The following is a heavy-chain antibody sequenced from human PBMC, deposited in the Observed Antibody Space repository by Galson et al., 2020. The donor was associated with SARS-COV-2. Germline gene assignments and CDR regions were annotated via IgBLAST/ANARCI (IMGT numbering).Heavy chain of an antibody. CDR1: GFTFSSYA. CDR2: ISYDGSNK. V-gene: IGHV3-30-3*01. Sequence: TGGSLRLSCAASGFTFSSYAMHWVRQAPGKGLEWVAVISYDGSNKYYADSVKGRFTISRDNSKNTLYLQMNSLRAEDTAVYYCARGRGAEEDYWGQGTLDTVSS. D-gene: IGHD2-15*01. CDR3: ARGRGAEEDY. J-gene: IGHJ4*02.